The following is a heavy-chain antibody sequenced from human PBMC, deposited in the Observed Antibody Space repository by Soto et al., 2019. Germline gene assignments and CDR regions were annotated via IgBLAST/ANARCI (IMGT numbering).Heavy chain of an antibody. D-gene: IGHD5-18*01. CDR1: GFTFSSYA. CDR2: ISSNGGST. J-gene: IGHJ4*02. Sequence: GGSLRLSCSASGFTFSSYAMHWVRQAPGKGLEYVSVISSNGGSTYYADSMKGRFTISRDNSKNTLYLQMSSLRAEDTAVYYCVKILQYSYGLPHWAQGTLVTVSS. CDR3: VKILQYSYGLPH. V-gene: IGHV3-64D*06.